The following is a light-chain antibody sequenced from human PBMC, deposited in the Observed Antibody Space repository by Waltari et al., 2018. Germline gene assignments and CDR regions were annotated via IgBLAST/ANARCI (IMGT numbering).Light chain of an antibody. CDR1: TSNVGTHP. Sequence: QSALTQPPSISRTSGPTGTITCSWGTSNVGTHPVNWYQQVPGTTPNLFIFYGTQGPSGVPDRFSGSESDTSASLAISGLQSQDEADYYCATWDDSVTGHWVFGGGTKVTVL. J-gene: IGLJ2*01. V-gene: IGLV1-44*01. CDR3: ATWDDSVTGHWV. CDR2: YGT.